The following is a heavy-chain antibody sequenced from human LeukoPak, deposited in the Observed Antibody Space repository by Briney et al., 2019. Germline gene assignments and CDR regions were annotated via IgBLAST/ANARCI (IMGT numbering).Heavy chain of an antibody. CDR2: IYYSGST. CDR1: GGSISSGGYY. Sequence: SQTLSLTCTVSGGSISSGGYYWSWIRQHPGKGLEWIGYIYYSGSTYYNPPLKSRVTMSVDTSKNQLSLKLSSVTAADTAVYYCARDLVIAPAAGGGAFDIWGQGTMVTVSS. CDR3: ARDLVIAPAAGGGAFDI. D-gene: IGHD3-10*01. J-gene: IGHJ3*02. V-gene: IGHV4-31*03.